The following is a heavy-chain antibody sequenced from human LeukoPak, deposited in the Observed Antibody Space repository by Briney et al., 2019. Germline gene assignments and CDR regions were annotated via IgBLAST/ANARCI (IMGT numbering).Heavy chain of an antibody. J-gene: IGHJ4*02. Sequence: GGSLRLSCEASGLTFSSYGMSWVRQAPGKGPQWVSAITGDGTTTYYADSVKGRFTISRDNSKNMLYLQMSSPRAEDTAVYYCAKMQGYFDYWGQGTLVPVSS. CDR1: GLTFSSYG. CDR3: AKMQGYFDY. CDR2: ITGDGTTT. V-gene: IGHV3-23*01.